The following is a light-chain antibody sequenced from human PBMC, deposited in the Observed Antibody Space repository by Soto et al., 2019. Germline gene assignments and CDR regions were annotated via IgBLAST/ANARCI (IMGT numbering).Light chain of an antibody. CDR1: SSDVGAYYS. Sequence: QSALTQPASVSGSPGQSITISCTGTSSDVGAYYSVSWYQHHPGKAPKLIIYGVTNRPSGVSNRFSGSKSGNTASLTISGLQAEDEADYLCSSYTSGSSHYVFGTGTKVTVL. CDR2: GVT. CDR3: SSYTSGSSHYV. J-gene: IGLJ1*01. V-gene: IGLV2-14*01.